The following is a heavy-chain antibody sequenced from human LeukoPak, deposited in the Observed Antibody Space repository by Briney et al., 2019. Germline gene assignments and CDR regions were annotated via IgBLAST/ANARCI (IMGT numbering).Heavy chain of an antibody. D-gene: IGHD3-3*01. Sequence: GGSLRLSCAASGFTFDEYAMHWVRQVPGKGLQWVSVITGSGTGTDYADSVKGRFTISRDNSRNSLYLQMNSLRIEDTALYYCAKDMDHYDFWIDGFDPWGQGTLVTVSS. J-gene: IGHJ5*02. CDR3: AKDMDHYDFWIDGFDP. V-gene: IGHV3-43*02. CDR2: ITGSGTGT. CDR1: GFTFDEYA.